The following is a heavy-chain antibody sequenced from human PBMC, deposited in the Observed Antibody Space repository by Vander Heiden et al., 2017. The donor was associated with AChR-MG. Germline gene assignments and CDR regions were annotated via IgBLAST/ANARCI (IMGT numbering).Heavy chain of an antibody. CDR3: ARDSGYSYGLFDY. D-gene: IGHD5-18*01. J-gene: IGHJ4*02. Sequence: QVQLVQSGAEVKKPGSSVKVSCKASGGTFSSYAISWVRQAPGQGLEWMGGIIPIFGTATYARKFQGRVTITADESTGTAYMELSSLRSEDTAVYYCARDSGYSYGLFDYWGQGTLVTVSS. V-gene: IGHV1-69*01. CDR2: IIPIFGTA. CDR1: GGTFSSYA.